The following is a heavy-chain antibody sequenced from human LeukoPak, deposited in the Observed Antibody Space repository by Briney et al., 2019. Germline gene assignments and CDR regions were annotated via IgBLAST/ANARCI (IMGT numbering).Heavy chain of an antibody. CDR2: TYYSGST. Sequence: PSETLSLTCTVSGGSISSYYWSWIRQPPGKGLEWIGYTYYSGSTNYNPSLKSRVTISVDTSKNQFSLKLSSVTAADTAVYYCARTVVVPAAIPYAFDIWGQGTVVTVSS. CDR3: ARTVVVPAAIPYAFDI. D-gene: IGHD2-2*01. V-gene: IGHV4-59*08. J-gene: IGHJ3*02. CDR1: GGSISSYY.